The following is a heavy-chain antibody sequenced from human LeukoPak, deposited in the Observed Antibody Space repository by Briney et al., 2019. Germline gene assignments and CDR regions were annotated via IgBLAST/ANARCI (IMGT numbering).Heavy chain of an antibody. Sequence: GGSLRLSCAASGFTVSSNYMSWVRQAPGKGLEWVSYISSNSSHRYYADSVKGRFTISRDNAKNSVYLQMNSLRAEDTAVYYCARDNDYYDLHYWGQGTLVTVSS. J-gene: IGHJ4*02. CDR3: ARDNDYYDLHY. D-gene: IGHD3-22*01. CDR2: ISSNSSHR. CDR1: GFTVSSNY. V-gene: IGHV3-48*01.